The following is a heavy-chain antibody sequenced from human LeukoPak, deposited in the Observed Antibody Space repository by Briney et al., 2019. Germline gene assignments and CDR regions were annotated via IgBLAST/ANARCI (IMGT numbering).Heavy chain of an antibody. CDR2: INHSGST. J-gene: IGHJ4*02. CDR3: ARGSIVVVPAAKGGVWTGGFPGLDY. CDR1: GGSFSGYY. D-gene: IGHD2-2*01. V-gene: IGHV4-34*01. Sequence: KPSETLSLTCAVYGGSFSGYYWSWIRQPPGKGLEWIGEINHSGSTNYNPSLKSRVTISVDTSKNQFSLKLSSVTAADTAVYYCARGSIVVVPAAKGGVWTGGFPGLDYWGQGTLVTVSS.